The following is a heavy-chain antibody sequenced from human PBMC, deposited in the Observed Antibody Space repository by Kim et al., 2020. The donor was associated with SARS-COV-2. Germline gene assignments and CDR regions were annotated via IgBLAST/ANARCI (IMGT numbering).Heavy chain of an antibody. D-gene: IGHD6-19*01. Sequence: SETLSLTCTVSGGSISSSSYYWGWIRQPPGKGLEWIGSIYYSGSTYYNPSLKSRVTISVDTSKNQFSLKLSSVTAADTAVYYCASRPYSSGLWRHYYYYGMDVWGQGTTVTVSS. V-gene: IGHV4-39*07. CDR1: GGSISSSSYY. CDR3: ASRPYSSGLWRHYYYYGMDV. J-gene: IGHJ6*02. CDR2: IYYSGST.